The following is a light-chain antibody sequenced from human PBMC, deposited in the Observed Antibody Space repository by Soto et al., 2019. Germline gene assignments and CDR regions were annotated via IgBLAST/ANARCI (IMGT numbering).Light chain of an antibody. Sequence: QSVLTQPPSASGSPGQSVTISCTGTSSDVGGYDYVSWYQQHPGKAPKFMIYGVNKRPSGVPDRFSGSKSGNTASLTVSGLRAEDEADYHCTSYGGRNIFVLFGGGTRPPVL. V-gene: IGLV2-8*01. CDR2: GVN. CDR3: TSYGGRNIFVL. CDR1: SSDVGGYDY. J-gene: IGLJ2*01.